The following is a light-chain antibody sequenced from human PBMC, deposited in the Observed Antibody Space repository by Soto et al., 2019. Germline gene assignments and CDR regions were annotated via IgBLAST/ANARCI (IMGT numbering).Light chain of an antibody. CDR2: GAF. CDR1: RGVRSD. Sequence: AIQMTQSPSSLSASVGDTVTISCRASRGVRSDVAWYQQRPGSVPKVLIYGAFNLYTGVPSRFSGSGYGSDFSLTISSLQPEDSATYYCVQDFNYLLTFGGGTKVEI. J-gene: IGKJ4*01. V-gene: IGKV1-6*01. CDR3: VQDFNYLLT.